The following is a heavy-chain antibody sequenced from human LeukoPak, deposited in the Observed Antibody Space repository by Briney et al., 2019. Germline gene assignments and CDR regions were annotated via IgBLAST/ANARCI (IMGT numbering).Heavy chain of an antibody. CDR1: SGSIRSHF. CDR2: VYDSGYT. D-gene: IGHD6-6*01. V-gene: IGHV4-59*11. Sequence: SETLSLTCTVSSGSIRSHFRSWIRQPPGKGLEWIGYVYDSGYTKYRPSLKSRVTISIDTSKNQYSLNLNSVTAADAAVYYCARTIQGRPYYLDSWGQGTLVTVSS. CDR3: ARTIQGRPYYLDS. J-gene: IGHJ4*02.